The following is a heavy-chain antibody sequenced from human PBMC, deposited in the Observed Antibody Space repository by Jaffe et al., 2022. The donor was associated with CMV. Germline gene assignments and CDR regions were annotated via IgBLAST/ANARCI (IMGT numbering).Heavy chain of an antibody. CDR3: AADPYYYDSSGYGRAFDI. V-gene: IGHV1-58*01. D-gene: IGHD3-22*01. CDR1: GFTFTSSA. J-gene: IGHJ3*02. CDR2: IVVGSGNT. Sequence: QMQLVQSGPEVKKPGTSVKVSCKASGFTFTSSAVQWVRQARGQRLEWIGWIVVGSGNTNYAQKFQERVTITRDMSTSTAYMELSSLRSEDTAVYYCAADPYYYDSSGYGRAFDIWGQGTMVTVSS.